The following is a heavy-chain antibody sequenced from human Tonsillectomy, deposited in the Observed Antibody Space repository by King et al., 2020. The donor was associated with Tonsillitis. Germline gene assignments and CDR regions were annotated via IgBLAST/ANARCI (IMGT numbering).Heavy chain of an antibody. V-gene: IGHV1-18*01. CDR1: GYNFTTYG. CDR2: ILTYNGNT. Sequence: VQLVESGGEVKKPGASLKVSCKPSGYNFTTYGVSWVRQAPGQGLEWMGWILTYNGNTNYAEKFQGRVTLTTDTSTNTAYMDLRSMRSDDTAVYFCASGLRGVAWGGQGTPITISS. D-gene: IGHD2-21*02. J-gene: IGHJ4*02. CDR3: ASGLRGVAW.